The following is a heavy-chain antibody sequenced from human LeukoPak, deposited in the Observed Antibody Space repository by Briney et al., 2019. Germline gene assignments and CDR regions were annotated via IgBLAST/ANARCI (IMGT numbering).Heavy chain of an antibody. CDR3: ARQRVNWGLVNDY. CDR1: GYCFTTYW. V-gene: IGHV5-51*01. CDR2: IYPGDSDI. Sequence: GESLKISCKGSGYCFTTYWIGWVRQMPGKGLEWMGIIYPGDSDIRYSPSFQGQVTISADKSISTAYLQWSSLKASDTAMYYCARQRVNWGLVNDYWGQGTLVTVSS. D-gene: IGHD7-27*01. J-gene: IGHJ4*02.